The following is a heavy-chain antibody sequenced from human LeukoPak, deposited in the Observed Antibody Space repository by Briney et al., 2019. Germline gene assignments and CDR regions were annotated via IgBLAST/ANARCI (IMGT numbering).Heavy chain of an antibody. D-gene: IGHD1-26*01. Sequence: SETLSLTCTVSGGSISSYYWSWIRQPPGKGLEWIGYIYYSGSTNYNPSLKSRVTISVDTSKNQFSLRLNSVTAADTAMYYCARLRSPGDFDYWGRGTLVTVSS. CDR3: ARLRSPGDFDY. V-gene: IGHV4-59*12. CDR2: IYYSGST. J-gene: IGHJ4*02. CDR1: GGSISSYY.